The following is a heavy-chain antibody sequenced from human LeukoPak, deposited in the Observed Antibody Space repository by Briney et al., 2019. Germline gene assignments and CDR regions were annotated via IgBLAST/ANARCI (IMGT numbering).Heavy chain of an antibody. J-gene: IGHJ4*02. D-gene: IGHD2-2*01. CDR1: GYTFTSYY. CDR2: INPSGGST. V-gene: IGHV1-46*01. Sequence: EASVKVSCKASGYTFTSYYMHWVRQAPGQGLGWMGIINPSGGSTSYAQKFQGRVTMTRDTSTSTVYMELSSLRSEDTAVYYCARGNCSSTSCYHYFDYWGQGTLVTVSS. CDR3: ARGNCSSTSCYHYFDY.